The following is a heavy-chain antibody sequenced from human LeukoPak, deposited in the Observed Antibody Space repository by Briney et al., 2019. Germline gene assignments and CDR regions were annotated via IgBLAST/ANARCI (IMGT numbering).Heavy chain of an antibody. Sequence: PGGSLRLSCAAPGFTFSSYGMSWVRQAPGKGLEWVSAISGSGGSTYYADSVKGRFTISRDNSKNTLYLQMNSLRAEDTAVYYCARAGDIVLMVYAIFPPDYWGQGTLVTVSS. CDR2: ISGSGGST. CDR3: ARAGDIVLMVYAIFPPDY. D-gene: IGHD2-8*01. CDR1: GFTFSSYG. V-gene: IGHV3-23*01. J-gene: IGHJ4*02.